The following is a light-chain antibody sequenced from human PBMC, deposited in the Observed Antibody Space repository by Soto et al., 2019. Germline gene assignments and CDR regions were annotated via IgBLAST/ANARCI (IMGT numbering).Light chain of an antibody. J-gene: IGLJ2*01. CDR2: VNSDGSH. Sequence: QLVLTQSPSASASLGASVKLTCTLSSRHNTNAIAWHQQQPKKGPRFLMKVNSDGSHFKGDGIPDRFSGSSSGAERYLTISSLQSEDEADYYCQAWATGIHIFVGGTKLTVL. CDR1: SRHNTNA. CDR3: QAWATGIHI. V-gene: IGLV4-69*01.